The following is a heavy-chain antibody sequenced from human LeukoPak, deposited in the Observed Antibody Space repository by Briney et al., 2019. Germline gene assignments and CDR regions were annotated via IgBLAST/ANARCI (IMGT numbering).Heavy chain of an antibody. Sequence: GGSLRLSCSASGLTFTTYALHWVRQAPGKGLEYVSAISTTGSRTYYADSVKGRFTISRDNSQSTMYLQMISLRPEDTAVYYSVTADRSSINCYGPEYWGRGTLVTVSS. CDR2: ISTTGSRT. CDR3: VTADRSSINCYGPEY. V-gene: IGHV3-64D*06. CDR1: GLTFTTYA. D-gene: IGHD2-2*01. J-gene: IGHJ4*02.